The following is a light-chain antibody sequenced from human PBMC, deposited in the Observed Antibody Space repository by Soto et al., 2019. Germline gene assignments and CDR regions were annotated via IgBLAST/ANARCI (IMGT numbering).Light chain of an antibody. Sequence: QSALTQPPSASGSPGQSVTISCTGTSSDVGNYNYVSWYQQHQGKAPKLMIYEVNKRPSGVPDRFSGSKSGNTASLTVSGLQAEDEADYYCSSYAGSNNFKVFGGGTKLTVL. CDR1: SSDVGNYNY. V-gene: IGLV2-8*01. J-gene: IGLJ2*01. CDR3: SSYAGSNNFKV. CDR2: EVN.